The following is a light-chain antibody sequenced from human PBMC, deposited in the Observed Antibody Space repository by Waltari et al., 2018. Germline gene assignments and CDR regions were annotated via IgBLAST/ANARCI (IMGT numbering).Light chain of an antibody. CDR1: QSITTRY. CDR2: GAS. CDR3: QQYGSSVMYT. V-gene: IGKV3-20*01. Sequence: VLTQSPGTLSLSTGERATLSCRASQSITTRYFAWYQQKPGQAPRLLIYGASSRAAGIPDRFRGSGSGTDFTLTISGLEPEDSAVYYCQQYGSSVMYTFGQGTKLEIK. J-gene: IGKJ2*01.